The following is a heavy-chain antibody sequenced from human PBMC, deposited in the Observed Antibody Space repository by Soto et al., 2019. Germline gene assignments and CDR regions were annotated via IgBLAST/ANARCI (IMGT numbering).Heavy chain of an antibody. J-gene: IGHJ4*02. CDR1: GFTFSSYA. D-gene: IGHD2-8*01. CDR3: ARAALMVYAHGNYFDY. CDR2: ISSNGGNT. Sequence: GGSLRLSCAASGFTFSSYAMHWVRQAPGKGLEYVSAISSNGGNTYYANSVKGRFTISRDNSKNTLDLQRGSLRAEDMAVYYCARAALMVYAHGNYFDYWGQGTLVTVSS. V-gene: IGHV3-64*01.